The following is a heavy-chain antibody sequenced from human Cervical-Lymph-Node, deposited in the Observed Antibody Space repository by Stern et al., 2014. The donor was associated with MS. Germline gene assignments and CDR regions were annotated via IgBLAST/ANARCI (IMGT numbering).Heavy chain of an antibody. V-gene: IGHV2-5*02. J-gene: IGHJ4*02. CDR3: AHRRVQSDAWPTTFDY. Sequence: EESGPTLVKPTQTLTLTCRFSGFSLSTSGVNVGWFRQPPGKALAWLGFIFWDDDKRYRPPLKTRLTITKHASENQVVLTMTNVDPLDTATYYCAHRRVQSDAWPTTFDYWGPGTLVTVSS. CDR2: IFWDDDK. CDR1: GFSLSTSGVN. D-gene: IGHD1-1*01.